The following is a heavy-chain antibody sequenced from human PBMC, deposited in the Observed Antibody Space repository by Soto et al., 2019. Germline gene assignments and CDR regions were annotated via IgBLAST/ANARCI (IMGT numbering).Heavy chain of an antibody. D-gene: IGHD3-22*01. J-gene: IGHJ5*02. CDR2: ISTNGGST. Sequence: GGSLRLSCSASGFTFSIYAMHWVRQAPGKGLEYVSSISTNGGSTHYADSVKGRFTISRDNSKNTQYLQMSSLRADDTAVYYCVKGEYYYDSSGYYGPWGQGTLVTVSS. V-gene: IGHV3-64D*06. CDR3: VKGEYYYDSSGYYGP. CDR1: GFTFSIYA.